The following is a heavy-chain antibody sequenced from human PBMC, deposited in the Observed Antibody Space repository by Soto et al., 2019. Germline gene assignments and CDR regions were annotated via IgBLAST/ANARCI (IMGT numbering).Heavy chain of an antibody. D-gene: IGHD1-1*01. Sequence: GGSLRLSCAVSGFTFPNSAMSWVRQAPGKGLEWVSTISSSADYTYYADSVKGRFTISRDNSKNTLYLQMTRLRVEDTAMYYCAKDHDWNTLYYFDYWGQGTLVTVSS. J-gene: IGHJ4*02. CDR3: AKDHDWNTLYYFDY. V-gene: IGHV3-23*01. CDR1: GFTFPNSA. CDR2: ISSSADYT.